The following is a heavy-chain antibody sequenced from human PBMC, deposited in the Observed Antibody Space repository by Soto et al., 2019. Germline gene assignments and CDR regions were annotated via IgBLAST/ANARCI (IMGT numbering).Heavy chain of an antibody. D-gene: IGHD4-17*01. J-gene: IGHJ4*02. CDR2: IYYSGST. CDR1: GAALRSGGYF. Sequence: SETLSLTCTVSGAALRSGGYFYTWVRQPPGKVLEWLGYIYYSGSTNYNPSLKSRVTISVDTSKNQFSLKLSSVTAADTAVYYCARGLGPDDYGGNSGLPFDYWGQGTLVTVSS. CDR3: ARGLGPDDYGGNSGLPFDY. V-gene: IGHV4-61*08.